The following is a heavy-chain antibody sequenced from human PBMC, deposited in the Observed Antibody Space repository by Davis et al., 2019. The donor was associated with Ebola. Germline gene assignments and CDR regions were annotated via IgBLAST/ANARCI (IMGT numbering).Heavy chain of an antibody. CDR3: AREGYYDFWSGYYGDYGMDV. Sequence: GGSLRLSCAASGFTFSSNSMNWVRQAPGKGLEWVSFISSSSNYIYYADSVKGRFTISRDNAKNSLYLQMNSLRVEDTAVYYCAREGYYDFWSGYYGDYGMDVWGQGTTVTVSS. CDR1: GFTFSSNS. J-gene: IGHJ6*02. D-gene: IGHD3-3*01. V-gene: IGHV3-21*04. CDR2: ISSSSNYI.